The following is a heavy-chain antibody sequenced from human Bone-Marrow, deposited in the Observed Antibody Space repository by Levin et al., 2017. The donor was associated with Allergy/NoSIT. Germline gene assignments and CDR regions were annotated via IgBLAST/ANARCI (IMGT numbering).Heavy chain of an antibody. V-gene: IGHV4-39*01. Sequence: PGGSLRLSCIVSGGSIIRSSYCWGWVRQPPGKGLEWIGSIYYSGSTYYNPSLKSRVTMSVDTSKNQFSLKLSSVTAADTAVYYCARHAGEGSGSYVYYFDYWGQGTLVTVSS. J-gene: IGHJ4*02. CDR2: IYYSGST. CDR1: GGSIIRSSYC. D-gene: IGHD3-10*01. CDR3: ARHAGEGSGSYVYYFDY.